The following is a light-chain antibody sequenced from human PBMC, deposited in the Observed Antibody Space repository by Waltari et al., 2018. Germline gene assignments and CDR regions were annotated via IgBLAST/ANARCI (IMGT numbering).Light chain of an antibody. CDR3: QHLHGYPIT. J-gene: IGKJ4*01. Sequence: IQWTQSPSSLSASVGDRVTITCRASQGVTTYLAWYQQKPGKAPNLLISAASTLQSGVPSRFSGSGSGTDFTLTISSLQPEDFATYYCQHLHGYPITFGGGTKVEIK. CDR1: QGVTTY. V-gene: IGKV1-9*01. CDR2: AAS.